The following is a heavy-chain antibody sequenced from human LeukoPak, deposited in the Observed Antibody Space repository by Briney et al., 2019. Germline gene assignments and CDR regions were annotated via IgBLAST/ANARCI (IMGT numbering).Heavy chain of an antibody. Sequence: GGSLRLSCAASGFTFSNAWMSWVRLAPGKGLEWVGRIKSKTDGGTTDYAAPVKGRFTISRDDSKNTLYLQMNSLKTEDTAVYYCSTARYSSSWYDYFGYYYYMDVWGKGTTVTVSS. CDR1: GFTFSNAW. CDR2: IKSKTDGGTT. V-gene: IGHV3-15*01. D-gene: IGHD6-13*01. CDR3: STARYSSSWYDYFGYYYYMDV. J-gene: IGHJ6*03.